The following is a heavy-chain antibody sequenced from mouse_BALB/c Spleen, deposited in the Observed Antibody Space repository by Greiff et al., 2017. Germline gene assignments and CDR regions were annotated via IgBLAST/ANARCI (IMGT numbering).Heavy chain of an antibody. Sequence: VQLVESGAELARPGASVKLSCKASGYTFTSYWMQWVKQRPGQGLEWIGAIYPGDGDTRYTQKVKGKATLTADKSSSTAYMQLSSLASEDSAVYYCARGSYGGSDWYFDVWGAGTTVTVSS. V-gene: IGHV1-87*01. CDR3: ARGSYGGSDWYFDV. D-gene: IGHD1-1*02. J-gene: IGHJ1*01. CDR2: IYPGDGDT. CDR1: GYTFTSYW.